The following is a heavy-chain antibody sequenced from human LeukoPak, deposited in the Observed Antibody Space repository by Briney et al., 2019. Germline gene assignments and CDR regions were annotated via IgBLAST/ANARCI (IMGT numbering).Heavy chain of an antibody. V-gene: IGHV3-30-3*01. CDR3: ARVSRLRGYCSSTSCPGDY. Sequence: PGGSLRLSCAASGFTFSSYAMHWVRQAPGKGLEWVAVISYDGSNKYYADSVKGRFTISRDNSKNTLYLQMNSLRAEDTAVYYCARVSRLRGYCSSTSCPGDYWGQGTLVTVSS. J-gene: IGHJ4*02. CDR1: GFTFSSYA. CDR2: ISYDGSNK. D-gene: IGHD2-2*01.